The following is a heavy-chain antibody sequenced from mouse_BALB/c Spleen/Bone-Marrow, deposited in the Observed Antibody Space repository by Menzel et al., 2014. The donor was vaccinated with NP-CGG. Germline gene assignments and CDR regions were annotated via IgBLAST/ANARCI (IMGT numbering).Heavy chain of an antibody. D-gene: IGHD4-1*01. CDR1: GYTFTNYW. CDR3: ARYWDAY. J-gene: IGHJ3*01. Sequence: QVHVKQSRAELAKPGASVKMSCKASGYTFTNYWMHWVKQRPGQGLEWIGYIDPNTYYTRYNQKFKDKATLTADKFSSTAYLQLSSLTSEDSAVYYCARYWDAYWGQGTLVTVSA. CDR2: IDPNTYYT. V-gene: IGHV1-7*01.